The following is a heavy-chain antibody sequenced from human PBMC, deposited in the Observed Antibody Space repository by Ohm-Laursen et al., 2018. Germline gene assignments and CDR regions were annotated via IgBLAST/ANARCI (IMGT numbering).Heavy chain of an antibody. V-gene: IGHV4-4*07. D-gene: IGHD1-14*01. Sequence: PGTLSLTCTVSGDSISSYYWSWIRQPAGKGLEWIGRIYTSGSTNYNPSLKSRVTMVVDTSKNHFSLKLTSVTAADRAVYFCARVLTSSDWYFDLWGRGTLVTVSS. CDR2: IYTSGST. CDR3: ARVLTSSDWYFDL. CDR1: GDSISSYY. J-gene: IGHJ2*01.